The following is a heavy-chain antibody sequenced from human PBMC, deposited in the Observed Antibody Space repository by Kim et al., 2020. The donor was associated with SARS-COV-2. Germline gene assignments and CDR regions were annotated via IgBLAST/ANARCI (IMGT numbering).Heavy chain of an antibody. D-gene: IGHD5-18*01. Sequence: GGSLRLSCAASGFTFSSYSMNWVRQAPGKGLEWVSYISSSSSTIYYADSVKGRFTISRDNAKNSLYLQMNSLRDEETAVYYCARDRSQMERIQLWLGGFSGGYYGMDVWGQGTTVTVSS. V-gene: IGHV3-48*02. CDR3: ARDRSQMERIQLWLGGFSGGYYGMDV. CDR2: ISSSSSTI. J-gene: IGHJ6*02. CDR1: GFTFSSYS.